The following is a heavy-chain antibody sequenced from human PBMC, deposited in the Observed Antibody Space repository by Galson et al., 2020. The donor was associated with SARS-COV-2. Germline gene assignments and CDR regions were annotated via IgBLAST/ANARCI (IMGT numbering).Heavy chain of an antibody. CDR3: AKDYKVFGSYYGGMDV. J-gene: IGHJ6*02. CDR1: GFTFSSYG. Sequence: GGSLRLSCAASGFTFSSYGMHWVRQAPGKGLEWVAVIWYDGSNKYYADSVKGRFTISRDNSKNTLYLQMNSLRAEDTAVYYCAKDYKVFGSYYGGMDVWGQGTTVTVSS. CDR2: IWYDGSNK. V-gene: IGHV3-33*06. D-gene: IGHD1-26*01.